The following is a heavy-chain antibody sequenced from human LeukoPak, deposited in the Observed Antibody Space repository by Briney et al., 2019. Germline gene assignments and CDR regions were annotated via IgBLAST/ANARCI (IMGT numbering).Heavy chain of an antibody. V-gene: IGHV3-73*01. CDR1: GFTFSDSA. CDR2: FRTKANSYAT. Sequence: GGSLRLSCEAAGFTFSDSAMHWVRPASGKGLEWVGRFRTKANSYATASAASVKGRFTISRDDSKNKAYLQMNSLISEDTAVYYCTRGIVGALGLDDWGQGTLVTVSS. CDR3: TRGIVGALGLDD. D-gene: IGHD1-26*01. J-gene: IGHJ4*02.